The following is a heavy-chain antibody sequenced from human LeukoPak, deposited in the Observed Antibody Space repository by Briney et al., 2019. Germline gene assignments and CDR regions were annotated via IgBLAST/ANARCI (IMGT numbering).Heavy chain of an antibody. CDR3: AREGATGGVDY. D-gene: IGHD1-26*01. Sequence: ASVKVSCKASGYTFTSYYMHWVRQAPGQGLEWMGIINPSGGSTSYAQKFQSRVTITTDESTSTAYMELSSLRSEDTAVYYCAREGATGGVDYWGQGTLVTVSS. J-gene: IGHJ4*02. CDR1: GYTFTSYY. CDR2: INPSGGST. V-gene: IGHV1-46*01.